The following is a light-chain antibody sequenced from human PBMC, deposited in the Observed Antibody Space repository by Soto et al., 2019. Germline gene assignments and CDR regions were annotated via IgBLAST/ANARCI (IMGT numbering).Light chain of an antibody. V-gene: IGLV1-51*02. CDR3: RTGVYSLSAYV. Sequence: QSVLTQPPSVSAAPGQKVTISCSGSSSNIGNNYVSWYQQLPGTAPKLLIYENNKRPSGIPDRFSGSKSGTSATLGITGLQTGVEADYNSRTGVYSLSAYVVVTGT. CDR2: ENN. J-gene: IGLJ1*01. CDR1: SSNIGNNY.